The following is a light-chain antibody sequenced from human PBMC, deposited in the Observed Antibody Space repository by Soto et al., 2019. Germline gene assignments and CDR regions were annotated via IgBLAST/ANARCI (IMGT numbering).Light chain of an antibody. CDR1: QSIPSNH. CDR3: QQYGTSEII. J-gene: IGKJ5*01. V-gene: IGKV3-20*01. Sequence: EIVMTQSPGTLSLSPGERATLSCRASQSIPSNHLAWYQQKPGQAPRLLIYDTSSRATGIPDRFSGSGSGTDFTLTISRLEPEDFAVFFCQQYGTSEIIFGQGTRLEIK. CDR2: DTS.